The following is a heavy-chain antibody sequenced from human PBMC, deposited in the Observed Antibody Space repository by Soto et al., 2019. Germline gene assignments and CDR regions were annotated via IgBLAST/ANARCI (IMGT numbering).Heavy chain of an antibody. CDR1: GFTFSSYA. J-gene: IGHJ6*02. Sequence: QVQLVESGGGVVQPGRSLRLSCAASGFTFSSYAMHWVRQAPGKGLEWVAVISYDGSNKYYADSVKGRFTISRDNSKNTLYLQMNSLRAEDTAVYYCARSRPDGNYDILTGYRYYYYGMDVWGQGTTVTVSS. CDR2: ISYDGSNK. V-gene: IGHV3-30-3*01. D-gene: IGHD3-9*01. CDR3: ARSRPDGNYDILTGYRYYYYGMDV.